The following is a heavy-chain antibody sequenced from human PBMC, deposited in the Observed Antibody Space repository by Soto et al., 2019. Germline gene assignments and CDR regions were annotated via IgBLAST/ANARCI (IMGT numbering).Heavy chain of an antibody. Sequence: QVQLVESGGGVVQPGRSLRLSCAASGFTFSSYAMHWVRQAPGKGLEWVAVISYDGSNKYYADSVKGRFTISRDNSKNTLYLQTNSLRAEDTAVYYCARDRRSIKAFDIWGQGTMVTVSS. CDR2: ISYDGSNK. V-gene: IGHV3-30-3*01. CDR1: GFTFSSYA. J-gene: IGHJ3*02. CDR3: ARDRRSIKAFDI. D-gene: IGHD3-10*01.